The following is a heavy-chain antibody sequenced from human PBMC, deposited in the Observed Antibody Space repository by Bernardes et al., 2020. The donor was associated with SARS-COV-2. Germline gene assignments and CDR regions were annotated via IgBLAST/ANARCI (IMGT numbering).Heavy chain of an antibody. J-gene: IGHJ4*02. CDR1: VFTVSRNY. Sequence: GGSLRLSCTASVFTVSRNYMSWVRQAPGKGLEWVSTIYNDGSTYYADSVKDRFSISKDNSKNTLSLQMNSLRLEDTALYFCTRHQGIVVATTVDYWGQGTLVTVSS. CDR2: IYNDGST. CDR3: TRHQGIVVATTVDY. V-gene: IGHV3-66*04. D-gene: IGHD6-19*01.